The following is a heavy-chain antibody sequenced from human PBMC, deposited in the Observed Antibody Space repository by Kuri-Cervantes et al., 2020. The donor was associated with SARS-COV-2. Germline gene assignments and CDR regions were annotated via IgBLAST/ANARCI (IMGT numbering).Heavy chain of an antibody. J-gene: IGHJ4*02. Sequence: ESLKISCAASGFTVNSNYMTWVRQAPGKGLEWVSIIFAGGSTYYADSVKGRFTISRDNAKNSLYLQMNSLRADDTAVYYCARDSWDISGYFTYWGQGTLVTVYS. D-gene: IGHD3-22*01. CDR2: IFAGGST. CDR3: ARDSWDISGYFTY. V-gene: IGHV3-66*01. CDR1: GFTVNSNY.